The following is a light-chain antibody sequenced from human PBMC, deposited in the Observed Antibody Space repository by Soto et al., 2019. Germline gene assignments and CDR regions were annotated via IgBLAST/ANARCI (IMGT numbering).Light chain of an antibody. J-gene: IGKJ4*01. CDR1: QSVSSSY. V-gene: IGKV3-20*01. Sequence: ETLVLQPQGTLSLSPGERATLSCRASQSVSSSYLAWYQQKPGQAPRVLIYRASSRATGIPDRFSGSGSGTDFTLTISRLEPEDFAVYYCQQYGSSPLTFGGGTKVDI. CDR3: QQYGSSPLT. CDR2: RAS.